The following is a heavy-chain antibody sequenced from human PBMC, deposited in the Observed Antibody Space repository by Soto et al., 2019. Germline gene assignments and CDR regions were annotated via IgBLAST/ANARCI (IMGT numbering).Heavy chain of an antibody. CDR3: ARRRSVGSRTIFDY. D-gene: IGHD2-15*01. Sequence: XGSLRLSCAASGCTFSSYWMNWVRQAPGKGLGWVTNINEDGSDKYYVDSVKGRFTISRDNAKNSLYLQMDSLRAEDTAVYYCARRRSVGSRTIFDYWGQGTLVTVSS. V-gene: IGHV3-7*01. CDR1: GCTFSSYW. CDR2: INEDGSDK. J-gene: IGHJ4*02.